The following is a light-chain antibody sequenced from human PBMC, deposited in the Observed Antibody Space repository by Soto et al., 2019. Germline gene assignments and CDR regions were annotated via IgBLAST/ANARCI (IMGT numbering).Light chain of an antibody. V-gene: IGKV1-12*01. CDR2: SAS. CDR1: QGISDR. CDR3: QQAYSFPRT. Sequence: DIQMTQSPYSVSASVGDRVTITCRASQGISDRLAWYQQKQGRAPKLLIYSASSLLSGVPSRFSGSGSGTDFTLTISSLQPEDFATYLCQQAYSFPRTFGGGTKVEIK. J-gene: IGKJ4*01.